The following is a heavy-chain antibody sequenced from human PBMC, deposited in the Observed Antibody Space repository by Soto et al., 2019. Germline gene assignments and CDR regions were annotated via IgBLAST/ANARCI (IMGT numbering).Heavy chain of an antibody. CDR3: ARGASAFLSVDF. J-gene: IGHJ4*02. CDR1: GYTFTAYS. V-gene: IGHV1-2*02. CDR2: VNPNSGDT. D-gene: IGHD3-3*02. Sequence: QVQLLQSGAEVKKPGASVKVSCKAAGYTFTAYSMHWVRQAPGQGLEWIGWVNPNSGDTIYAQRFQGRVTMTMDTSINTAYMELNSLTSDDTAVYYCARGASAFLSVDFWGQGTLVTVSP.